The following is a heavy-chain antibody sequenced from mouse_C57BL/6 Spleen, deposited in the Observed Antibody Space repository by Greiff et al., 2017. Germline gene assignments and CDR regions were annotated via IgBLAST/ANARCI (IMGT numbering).Heavy chain of an antibody. CDR1: GFTFSDYY. J-gene: IGHJ4*01. CDR2: ISNGGGST. CDR3: ARHHDGYYVDAMDY. Sequence: EVKLVESGGGLVQPGGSLKLSCAASGFTFSDYYMYWVRQTPEQRLEWVAYISNGGGSTYYPDTLKGRFTISRDNAKNTLYLQMSRLKSEDTAMYYCARHHDGYYVDAMDYWGQGTSVTVSS. D-gene: IGHD2-3*01. V-gene: IGHV5-12*01.